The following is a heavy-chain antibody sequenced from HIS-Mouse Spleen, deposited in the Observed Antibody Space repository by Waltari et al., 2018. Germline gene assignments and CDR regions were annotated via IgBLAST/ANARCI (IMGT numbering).Heavy chain of an antibody. CDR1: ARSICSRSYY. CDR2: IDYSGGT. V-gene: IGHV4-39*07. J-gene: IGHJ2*01. Sequence: QLQLQESGPGLVKPSDTLSLTCTVSARSICSRSYYCGWIRQPPWKGLEWFGSIDYSGGTYYNPSLKSRVTISGDTSKSLFSLKLSSVTAADTAVYYCAREIPYSSSWYDWYFDLWGRGTLVTVSS. CDR3: AREIPYSSSWYDWYFDL. D-gene: IGHD6-13*01.